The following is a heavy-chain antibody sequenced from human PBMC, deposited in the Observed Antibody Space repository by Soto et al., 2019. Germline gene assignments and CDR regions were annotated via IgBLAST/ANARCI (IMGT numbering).Heavy chain of an antibody. V-gene: IGHV4-59*01. Sequence: SETLSLTCIVSGGSISSYYWGWIRQPPGKGLEWIGYIFYSGSTNYNPSLESRVTISVDTSKNQFSLKVRSVTAADTAVYYCAICYPIGKTWNYFDLRGKGTLVPVSS. D-gene: IGHD2-15*01. J-gene: IGHJ4*02. CDR2: IFYSGST. CDR3: AICYPIGKTWNYFDL. CDR1: GGSISSYY.